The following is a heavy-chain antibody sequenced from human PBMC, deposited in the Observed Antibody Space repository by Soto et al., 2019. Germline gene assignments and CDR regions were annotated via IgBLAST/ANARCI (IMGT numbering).Heavy chain of an antibody. Sequence: GGSLRLSCAASGFTFSSYGMHWVRQAPGKGLEWVAVIWYDGSNKYYADSVKGRFTISRDNSKNTLYLQMNSLRAEDTAVYYCARDGWGYYYGMDVWGQGTTVTVSS. CDR3: ARDGWGYYYGMDV. V-gene: IGHV3-33*01. CDR2: IWYDGSNK. J-gene: IGHJ6*02. D-gene: IGHD7-27*01. CDR1: GFTFSSYG.